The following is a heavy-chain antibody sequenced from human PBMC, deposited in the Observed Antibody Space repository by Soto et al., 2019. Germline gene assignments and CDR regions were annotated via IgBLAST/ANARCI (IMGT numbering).Heavy chain of an antibody. CDR1: GYTFTGYY. V-gene: IGHV1-3*01. CDR3: ARVIGGLYYFDY. CDR2: INAGNGNT. J-gene: IGHJ4*02. Sequence: ASVKVSCKASGYTFTGYYMHWVRQAPGQRLEWMGWINAGNGNTKYSQKFQGRVTITRDTSASTAYMELSSLRSEDTAVYYCARVIGGLYYFDYWGQGTLVTV. D-gene: IGHD3-16*01.